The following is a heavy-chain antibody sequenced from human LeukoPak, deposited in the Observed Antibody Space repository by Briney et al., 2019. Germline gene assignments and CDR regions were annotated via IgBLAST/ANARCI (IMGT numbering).Heavy chain of an antibody. Sequence: PSETLSLTCTVSGGSISSYYWSWIRQPAGKGLEWIGRICTSGSTNYNPSLKSRVTMSVDTSKNQFSLKLSSVTAADTAVYYCARGGSSTSPYYYYGMDVWGQGTTVTVSS. CDR1: GGSISSYY. D-gene: IGHD2-2*01. J-gene: IGHJ6*02. CDR3: ARGGSSTSPYYYYGMDV. V-gene: IGHV4-4*07. CDR2: ICTSGST.